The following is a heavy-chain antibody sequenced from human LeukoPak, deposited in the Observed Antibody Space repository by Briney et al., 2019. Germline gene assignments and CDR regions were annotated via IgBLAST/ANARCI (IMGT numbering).Heavy chain of an antibody. CDR3: ARLSSPYYYYYMDV. Sequence: SETLSLTCTVSGGSISSYYWSWIRQPPGKGLEWIGYIYYSGSTNYNPSLKSRVTISVDTSKNQFSLKLSSVTAADTAVYYCARLSSPYYYYYMDVWGKGTTVTVSS. CDR1: GGSISSYY. J-gene: IGHJ6*03. CDR2: IYYSGST. V-gene: IGHV4-59*01.